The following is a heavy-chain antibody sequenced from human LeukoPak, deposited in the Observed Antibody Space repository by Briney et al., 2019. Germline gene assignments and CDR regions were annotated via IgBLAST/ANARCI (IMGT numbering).Heavy chain of an antibody. V-gene: IGHV3-7*03. D-gene: IGHD3-3*01. CDR2: IKQDGSAK. CDR3: ARQFYYFDY. CDR1: GFPFSSYY. J-gene: IGHJ4*02. Sequence: GGSLRLSCAASGFPFSSYYMSWLRQAPGKGLEWVANIKQDGSAKYYVDSVKGRFTISRDNAKNSLYLQMNSLRAEDTAVYYCARQFYYFDYWGQGTLVTVSS.